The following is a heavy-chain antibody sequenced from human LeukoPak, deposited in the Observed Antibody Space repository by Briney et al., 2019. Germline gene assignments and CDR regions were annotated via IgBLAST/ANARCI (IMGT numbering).Heavy chain of an antibody. CDR3: ARLDTAMDYSAFDI. D-gene: IGHD5-18*01. Sequence: PGGSLRLSCAASGFTFSSYGMHWVRQAPGKGLEWVAFIRYDGSNKYYADSVKGRFTISRDNAKNSLYLQMNSLRAEDTAVYYCARLDTAMDYSAFDIWGQGTMVTVSS. J-gene: IGHJ3*02. V-gene: IGHV3-30*02. CDR2: IRYDGSNK. CDR1: GFTFSSYG.